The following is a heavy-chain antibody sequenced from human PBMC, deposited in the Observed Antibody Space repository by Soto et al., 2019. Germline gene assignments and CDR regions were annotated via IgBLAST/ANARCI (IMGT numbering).Heavy chain of an antibody. V-gene: IGHV4-59*08. CDR2: IYYSGST. D-gene: IGHD1-1*01. CDR3: ARRYGYSFDY. CDR1: GGSISSYY. J-gene: IGHJ4*02. Sequence: QVQLQESGPGLVKPSETLSLTCTVSGGSISSYYWSWIRQPPGKGLEWIGYIYYSGSTNYNPTLTSRVTISVDTSKNQFSLKLSSVTAADTAVDYCARRYGYSFDYWGQGTLVTVSS.